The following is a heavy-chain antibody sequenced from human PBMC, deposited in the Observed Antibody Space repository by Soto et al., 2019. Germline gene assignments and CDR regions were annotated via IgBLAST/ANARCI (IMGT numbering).Heavy chain of an antibody. CDR2: IKPVAGGK. CDR1: RFTFSSFW. V-gene: IGHV3-7*03. CDR3: ARVAYSNGWIYDY. D-gene: IGHD6-19*01. Sequence: TGGTLRLSSAAARFTFSSFWMSWFRQAPGKGLERRPPIKPVAGGKYYVGYVKRRLTIPRDNAENLLYLQMNSQRGDNTAVYLCARVAYSNGWIYDYWGKGTLVTVSS. J-gene: IGHJ4*01.